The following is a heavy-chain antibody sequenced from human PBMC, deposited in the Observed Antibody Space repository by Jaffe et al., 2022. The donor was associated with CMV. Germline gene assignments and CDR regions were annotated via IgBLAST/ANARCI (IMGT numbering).Heavy chain of an antibody. Sequence: EVQLVQSGAEVKKPGESLRISCKGSGYSFTSYWISWVRQMPGKGLEWMGRIDPSDSYTNYSPSFQGHVTISADKSISTAYLQWSSLKASDTAMYYCARHPVSVVVPAAMDDYYYYYYMDVWGKGTTVTVSS. CDR3: ARHPVSVVVPAAMDDYYYYYYMDV. J-gene: IGHJ6*03. CDR2: IDPSDSYT. CDR1: GYSFTSYW. V-gene: IGHV5-10-1*03. D-gene: IGHD2-2*01.